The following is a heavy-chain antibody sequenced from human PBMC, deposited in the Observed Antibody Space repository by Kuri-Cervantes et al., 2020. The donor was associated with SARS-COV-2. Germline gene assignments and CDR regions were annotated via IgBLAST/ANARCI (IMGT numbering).Heavy chain of an antibody. Sequence: SVKVSCKASGDTFTYRFLHWVRQAPGQAPEWMGWITPFNGNTKYAQKFQDRVTITRDRSMNTAYMELSSLRFEDTAMYYCARSGPGAISREDGAFDIWGQGTMVTVSS. V-gene: IGHV1-45*02. J-gene: IGHJ3*02. CDR3: ARSGPGAISREDGAFDI. CDR1: GDTFTYRF. CDR2: ITPFNGNT. D-gene: IGHD5-24*01.